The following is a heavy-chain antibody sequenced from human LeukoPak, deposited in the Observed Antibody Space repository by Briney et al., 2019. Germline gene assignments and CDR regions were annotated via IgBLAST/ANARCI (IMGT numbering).Heavy chain of an antibody. V-gene: IGHV3-21*01. CDR3: ARLTGSIAAPRHYYYMDV. D-gene: IGHD6-6*01. CDR1: GFTFSSYS. J-gene: IGHJ6*03. Sequence: PGGSLRLSCAASGFTFSSYSMNWVRQAPGKGLEWVSSISSSSSYIYYADSVKGRFTISRDNAKNSLYLQMNSLRAEDTAVYYCARLTGSIAAPRHYYYMDVWGKGTTVTVSS. CDR2: ISSSSSYI.